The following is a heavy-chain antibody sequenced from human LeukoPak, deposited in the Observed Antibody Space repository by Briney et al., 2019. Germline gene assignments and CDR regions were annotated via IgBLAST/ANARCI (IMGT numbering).Heavy chain of an antibody. CDR1: GGSISSGDYF. CDR2: IYYSGST. CDR3: ARDLGVVVPAAWMDV. V-gene: IGHV4-30-4*01. Sequence: PSQTLSLTCTVSGGSISSGDYFWSWIRQPPGKGLEWIGCIYYSGSTYYSPSLKSRVSMSVDTSKNHFSLKLSSVTAADTAVYYCARDLGVVVPAAWMDVWGQGTMVTVSS. D-gene: IGHD2-2*01. J-gene: IGHJ3*01.